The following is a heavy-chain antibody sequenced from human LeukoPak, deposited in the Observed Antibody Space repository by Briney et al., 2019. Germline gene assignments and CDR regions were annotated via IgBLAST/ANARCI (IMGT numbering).Heavy chain of an antibody. CDR3: ARDSEKLYGDYALDY. CDR1: GGTFSSYA. J-gene: IGHJ4*02. CDR2: IIPIFGTA. D-gene: IGHD4-17*01. V-gene: IGHV1-69*13. Sequence: SVKVSCKASGGTFSSYAISWVRQAPGQGLEWMGGIIPIFGTANYAQKFQGRVTITADESTSTAYMELSSLRSEDTAVFYCARDSEKLYGDYALDYWGQGTLVTVSS.